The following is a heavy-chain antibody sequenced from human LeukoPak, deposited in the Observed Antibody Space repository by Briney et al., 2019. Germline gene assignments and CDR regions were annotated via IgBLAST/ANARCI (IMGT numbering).Heavy chain of an antibody. V-gene: IGHV4-34*01. CDR1: GGSFSGYY. CDR2: INHSGST. CDR3: ARGRNWNPRKYYFDY. D-gene: IGHD1-20*01. J-gene: IGHJ4*02. Sequence: SETLSLTCAVYGGSFSGYYWSWIRQPPGKGLEWIGEINHSGSTNYNPSLKSRVTISVDTSKNQFSLKLSSVTAADTAVYYCARGRNWNPRKYYFDYWGQGTLVTVSS.